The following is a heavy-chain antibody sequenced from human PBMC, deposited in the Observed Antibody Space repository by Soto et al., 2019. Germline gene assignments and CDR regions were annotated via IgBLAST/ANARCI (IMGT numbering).Heavy chain of an antibody. V-gene: IGHV3-23*01. CDR1: GFTFSSYA. CDR2: ISGSGGST. D-gene: IGHD3-9*01. CDR3: AKDHYDILTGTKPTSQVPFSFFDY. J-gene: IGHJ4*02. Sequence: GGSLRLSCAASGFTFSSYAMSWVRQAPGKGLEWVSAISGSGGSTYYADSVKGRFTISRDNSKNTLYLQMNSLRAEDTAVYYCAKDHYDILTGTKPTSQVPFSFFDYWGQGTLVTVSS.